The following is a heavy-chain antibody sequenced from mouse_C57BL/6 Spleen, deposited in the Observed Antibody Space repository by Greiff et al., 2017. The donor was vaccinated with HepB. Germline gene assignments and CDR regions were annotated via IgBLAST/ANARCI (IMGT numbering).Heavy chain of an antibody. CDR3: ARGGQRDAMDY. J-gene: IGHJ4*01. V-gene: IGHV1-26*01. CDR2: INPNNGGT. Sequence: VQLQQSGPELVKPGASVKISCKASGYTFTDYYMNWVKQSHGKSLEWIGDINPNNGGTSYNQKFKGKATLTVDKSSSTAYMELRSLTSEDSAVYYCARGGQRDAMDYWGQGTSVTVSS. CDR1: GYTFTDYY.